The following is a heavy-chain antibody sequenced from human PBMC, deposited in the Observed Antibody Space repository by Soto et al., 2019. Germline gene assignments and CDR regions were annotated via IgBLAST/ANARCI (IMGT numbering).Heavy chain of an antibody. CDR2: INSSGSTI. CDR3: AIAVGIAAPGTWYYYYGMDV. J-gene: IGHJ6*02. V-gene: IGHV3-48*04. D-gene: IGHD6-13*01. CDR1: GFTFSSYW. Sequence: GGSLRLSCAASGFTFSSYWMHWVRQAPGKGLVWVSRINSSGSTIFYADSVKGRFTISRDNAENSLYLQLNSLRAEDTAVYYCAIAVGIAAPGTWYYYYGMDVWGQGTTVTVSS.